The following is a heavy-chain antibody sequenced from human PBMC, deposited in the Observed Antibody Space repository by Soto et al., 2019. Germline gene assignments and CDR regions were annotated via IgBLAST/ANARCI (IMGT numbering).Heavy chain of an antibody. CDR3: SRRIAFDI. J-gene: IGHJ3*02. V-gene: IGHV3-53*02. CDR2: IYSGGST. D-gene: IGHD2-15*01. Sequence: EVQLVETGGGLIQPGGSLRLSCAASGFTVSSNYMSWVRQAPGKGLEWVSVIYSGGSTYYADSVKGRFTISRDNSKNTRYREMNRVRAEDTAVYYWSRRIAFDIWGQGTMVTVSS. CDR1: GFTVSSNY.